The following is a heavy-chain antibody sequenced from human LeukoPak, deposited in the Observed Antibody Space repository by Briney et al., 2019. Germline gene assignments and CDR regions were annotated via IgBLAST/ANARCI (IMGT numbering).Heavy chain of an antibody. CDR2: VSSSGSTI. J-gene: IGHJ6*02. V-gene: IGHV3-11*01. CDR1: GFTFSDYY. CDR3: AKDGAVADLYYYYGMDV. Sequence: GGSLRLSCAASGFTFSDYYMNWIRQAPGKGLEWVSYVSSSGSTIFYADSVKGRFTISRDNAQNSLYLQMNSLRAEDTALYYCAKDGAVADLYYYYGMDVWGQGTTVTVSS. D-gene: IGHD6-19*01.